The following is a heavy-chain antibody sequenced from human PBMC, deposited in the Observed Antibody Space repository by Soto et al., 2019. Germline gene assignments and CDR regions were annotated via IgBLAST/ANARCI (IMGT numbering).Heavy chain of an antibody. V-gene: IGHV4-39*07. CDR3: ARAKTGILDY. CDR1: GGSVTNSSYY. D-gene: IGHD7-27*01. CDR2: VYYRGRS. Sequence: SETLSLTCTVSGGSVTNSSYYWGWIRQSPGKGLEWIGSVYYRGRSYSKSSVKSRVTISVDTSKNQFSLKLSSVTAADTAVYYCARAKTGILDYWGQGTLVTVSS. J-gene: IGHJ4*02.